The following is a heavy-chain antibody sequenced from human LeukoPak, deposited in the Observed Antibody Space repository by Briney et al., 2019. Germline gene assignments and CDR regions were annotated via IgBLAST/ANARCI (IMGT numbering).Heavy chain of an antibody. D-gene: IGHD3-22*01. CDR3: ARGITMIAVAHAFDI. J-gene: IGHJ3*02. CDR2: IYSGGST. CDR1: GFTVSSNY. V-gene: IGHV3-53*01. Sequence: GGSLRLSCAASGFTVSSNYMSWVRQAPGKGLEWVSVIYSGGSTYYADSVKGRFTISRDNSKNTLYLQMNSLRAEDTAVYYCARGITMIAVAHAFDIWGQGTMVTVSS.